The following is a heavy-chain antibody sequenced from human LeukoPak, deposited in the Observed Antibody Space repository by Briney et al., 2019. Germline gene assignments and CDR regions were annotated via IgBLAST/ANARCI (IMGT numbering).Heavy chain of an antibody. J-gene: IGHJ3*02. CDR1: GGSISSSSYY. V-gene: IGHV4-39*07. CDR2: IYYSGTT. Sequence: SETLSLTCTVSGGSISSSSYYWCLIHQPPGKGLEWIGSIYYSGTTYYNPSLKSRVTISVDTSKNQFSLKLSSVTAADTAVYYCARDCAGSSVRRYPGAFDIWGQGTMVTVSS. D-gene: IGHD3-22*01. CDR3: ARDCAGSSVRRYPGAFDI.